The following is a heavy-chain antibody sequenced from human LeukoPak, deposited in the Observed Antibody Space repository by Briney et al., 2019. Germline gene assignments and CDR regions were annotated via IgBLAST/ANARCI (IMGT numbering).Heavy chain of an antibody. V-gene: IGHV5-51*01. CDR3: ARLAYCGGDCYYYFDY. Sequence: GESLKISCKGSGYSFTSYWIGWVCQMPGKGLEWMGIIYPGDSDTRCSPSFQGQVTISADKSISTAYLQWSSLKASDTAMYYCARLAYCGGDCYYYFDYWGQGTLVTVSS. CDR2: IYPGDSDT. CDR1: GYSFTSYW. D-gene: IGHD2-21*02. J-gene: IGHJ4*02.